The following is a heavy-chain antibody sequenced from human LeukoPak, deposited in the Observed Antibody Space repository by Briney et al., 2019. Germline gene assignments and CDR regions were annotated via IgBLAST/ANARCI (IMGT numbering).Heavy chain of an antibody. CDR3: AREGYYYDSSGYLDY. CDR2: IKTDGSEK. J-gene: IGHJ4*02. D-gene: IGHD3-22*01. CDR1: GFTFSNYW. V-gene: IGHV3-7*01. Sequence: GGSLRLSCEGSGFTFSNYWMGWVRQAPGKGLQWVANIKTDGSEKYYVDSVKGRFTISRDNAKNSLYLQMNSLRAEDTAVYYCAREGYYYDSSGYLDYWGQGTLVTVSS.